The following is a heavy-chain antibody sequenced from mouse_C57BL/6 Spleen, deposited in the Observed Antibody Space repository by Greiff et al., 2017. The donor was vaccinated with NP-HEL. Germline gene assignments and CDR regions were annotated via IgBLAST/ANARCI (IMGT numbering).Heavy chain of an antibody. Sequence: VQLQQSGPELVKPGASVKISCKASGYAFSSSWMNWVKQRPGKGLEWIGRIYPGDGDTNYNGKFKGKATLTADKSSSTAYMQLSSLTSEDSAVYFCARNLGQAYWGQGTLVTVSA. CDR1: GYAFSSSW. CDR3: ARNLGQAY. CDR2: IYPGDGDT. J-gene: IGHJ3*01. D-gene: IGHD4-1*01. V-gene: IGHV1-82*01.